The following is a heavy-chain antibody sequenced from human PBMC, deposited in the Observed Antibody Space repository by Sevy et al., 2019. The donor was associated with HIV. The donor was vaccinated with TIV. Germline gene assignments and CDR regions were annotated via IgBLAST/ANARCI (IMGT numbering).Heavy chain of an antibody. V-gene: IGHV3-30*18. CDR1: GFTFSSYG. CDR2: ISYDGSNK. CDR3: AKGGYSYGPDYFDY. Sequence: GGSLRLSCAASGFTFSSYGMHWVRQAPGKGLEWVAVISYDGSNKYYADSVKGRFTISRDNSKNTLYLQMNSLRAEDTAGYYCAKGGYSYGPDYFDYWGQGTLVTVSS. J-gene: IGHJ4*02. D-gene: IGHD5-18*01.